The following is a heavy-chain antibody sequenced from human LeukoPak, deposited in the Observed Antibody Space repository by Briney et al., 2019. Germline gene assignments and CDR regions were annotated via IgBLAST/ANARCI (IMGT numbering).Heavy chain of an antibody. CDR1: GGSISSSSYY. V-gene: IGHV4-39*01. Sequence: SETLSLTCTVSGGSISSSSYYWGWIRQPPGKGLEWIGSISYSGSTYYNPSLKGRVSISVDTSKHQFSLKVSSVTAADTAVYYCAGRNDYGDYLCYFDYWGQGTLVTVSS. J-gene: IGHJ4*02. CDR3: AGRNDYGDYLCYFDY. D-gene: IGHD4-17*01. CDR2: ISYSGST.